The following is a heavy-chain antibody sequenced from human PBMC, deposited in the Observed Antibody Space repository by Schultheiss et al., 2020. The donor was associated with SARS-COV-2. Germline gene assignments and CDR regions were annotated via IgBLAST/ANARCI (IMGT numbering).Heavy chain of an antibody. J-gene: IGHJ4*02. CDR3: ATGGSTVTGTFDY. CDR1: GGSFSDYY. CDR2: VNHSGST. D-gene: IGHD4-17*01. Sequence: GSLRLSCAVYGGSFSDYYWSWIRQPPGEGLEWIGEVNHSGSTYYNPSLKSRVTISVDTSKNQFSLKLSSVTAADTAVYYCATGGSTVTGTFDYWGQGTLVTVSS. V-gene: IGHV4-34*01.